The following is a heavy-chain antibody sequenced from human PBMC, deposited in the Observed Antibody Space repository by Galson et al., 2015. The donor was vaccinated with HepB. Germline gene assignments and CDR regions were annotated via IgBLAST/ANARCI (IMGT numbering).Heavy chain of an antibody. D-gene: IGHD3-10*01. Sequence: SLRLSCAASGFTFSSYSMNWVRQAPGKGLEWVSSISSSSSYIYYADSVKGRFTISRDNAKNSLYLQMNSLRAEDTAVYYCASQSGGQQRSYWGQGTLVTVSS. CDR2: ISSSSSYI. CDR3: ASQSGGQQRSY. J-gene: IGHJ4*02. CDR1: GFTFSSYS. V-gene: IGHV3-21*01.